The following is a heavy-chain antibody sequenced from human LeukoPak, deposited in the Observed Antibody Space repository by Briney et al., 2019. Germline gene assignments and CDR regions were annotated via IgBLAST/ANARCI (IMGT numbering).Heavy chain of an antibody. CDR3: ARLYCSGGSCYPDY. J-gene: IGHJ4*02. V-gene: IGHV4-34*01. D-gene: IGHD2-15*01. Sequence: SETLSLTCAVYGGSFSGYYWSWIRRPPGKGLEWIGEINHSGSTNYNPSLKSRVTISVDTSKNQFSLKLSSVTAADTAVYCCARLYCSGGSCYPDYWGQGTLVTVSS. CDR1: GGSFSGYY. CDR2: INHSGST.